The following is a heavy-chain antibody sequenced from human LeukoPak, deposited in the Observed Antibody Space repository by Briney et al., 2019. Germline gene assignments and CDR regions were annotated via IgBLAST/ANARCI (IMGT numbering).Heavy chain of an antibody. CDR1: GYSISSGYY. CDR2: IYHSGST. CDR3: ARGDSSGYNIPFDY. D-gene: IGHD3-22*01. V-gene: IGHV4-38-2*02. Sequence: SETLSLTCTVSGYSISSGYYWGWIRQPPGKGLEWIGSIYHSGSTYYNPSLKSRVTISVDTSKNQFSLKLSSVTAADTAVYYCARGDSSGYNIPFDYWGQGTLVTVSS. J-gene: IGHJ4*02.